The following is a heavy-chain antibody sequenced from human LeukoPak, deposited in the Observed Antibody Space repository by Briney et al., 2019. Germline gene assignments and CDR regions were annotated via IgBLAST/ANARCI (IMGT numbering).Heavy chain of an antibody. Sequence: PGRSLRLSCAASGFTFSSFGMHWVRQAPGKGLEWVAIIWYDGSNKYYADSVKGRFTISRDNSKNTLYLQMTSLRAEDAAVYYCARDKGWYCSSTSCRAGFDPWGQGTLVTVSS. J-gene: IGHJ5*02. V-gene: IGHV3-33*01. CDR1: GFTFSSFG. CDR3: ARDKGWYCSSTSCRAGFDP. D-gene: IGHD2-2*01. CDR2: IWYDGSNK.